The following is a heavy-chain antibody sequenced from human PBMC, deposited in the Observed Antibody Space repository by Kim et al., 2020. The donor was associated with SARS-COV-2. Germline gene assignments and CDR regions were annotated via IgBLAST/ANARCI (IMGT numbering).Heavy chain of an antibody. D-gene: IGHD6-19*01. CDR2: ISSSSSYI. Sequence: GGSLRLSCAASGFTFSSYSMNWVRQAPGKGLEWVSSISSSSSYIYYADSVKGQFTISRDNAKNSLYLQMNSLRAEDTAVYYCASSYSSVWSYFDYCGQGTLVTVSS. V-gene: IGHV3-21*01. CDR1: GFTFSSYS. CDR3: ASSYSSVWSYFDY. J-gene: IGHJ4*02.